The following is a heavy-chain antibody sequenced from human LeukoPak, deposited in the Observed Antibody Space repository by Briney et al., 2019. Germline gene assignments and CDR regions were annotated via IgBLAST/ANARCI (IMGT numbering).Heavy chain of an antibody. J-gene: IGHJ6*02. CDR3: AKDSGLVRIYYYYGMDV. V-gene: IGHV3-30*18. CDR2: ISYDGSNK. Sequence: GGSLRLSCAASGFTFSSYGMHWVRQAPGKGLEWVGVISYDGSNKYYADSVKGRFTISRDNSKNTLFLQMNSLRAEDTAVYYCAKDSGLVRIYYYYGMDVWGQGTTVTVSS. D-gene: IGHD3/OR15-3a*01. CDR1: GFTFSSYG.